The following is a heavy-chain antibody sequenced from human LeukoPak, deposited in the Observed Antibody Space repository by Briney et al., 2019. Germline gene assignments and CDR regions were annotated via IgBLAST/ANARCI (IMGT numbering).Heavy chain of an antibody. CDR3: ARVSGYSYNVYFDP. J-gene: IGHJ5*02. CDR2: IYYSGST. Sequence: SETLSLTCTVSGGSISSGDHYWGWIRQHPGKGLEWIAYIYYSGSTYYNPSLKSRVAISVDTSKNQFSLNLTSVTAADTAVYYCARVSGYSYNVYFDPWGQGTLATVSS. D-gene: IGHD5-18*01. CDR1: GGSISSGDHY. V-gene: IGHV4-31*03.